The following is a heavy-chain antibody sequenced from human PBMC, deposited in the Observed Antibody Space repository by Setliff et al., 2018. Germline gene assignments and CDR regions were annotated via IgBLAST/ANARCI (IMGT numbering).Heavy chain of an antibody. CDR3: ARAPNIFAGNFDF. V-gene: IGHV3-30-3*01. J-gene: IGHJ4*02. CDR2: ITFDGNNN. Sequence: GGSLRLSCAASGFTFGSTAMHWVRQAPGKGLEWVALITFDGNNNYYGDSVKGRFTISRDNSKNTVFLQLNSLRDDDTAVYYCARAPNIFAGNFDFWGQGALVTVSS. CDR1: GFTFGSTA. D-gene: IGHD2-21*01.